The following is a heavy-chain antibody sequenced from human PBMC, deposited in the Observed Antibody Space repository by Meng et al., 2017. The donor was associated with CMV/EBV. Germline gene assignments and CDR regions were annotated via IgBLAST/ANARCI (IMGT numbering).Heavy chain of an antibody. Sequence: SETLSPTCTVSGGSVSIRSYYWSWIRQPPGKCLEWIGNIYYSGSTNYHPSLKSRVTISVDTSKNQFSLKLSSVSASDTALYYCARGGCSSTSRLSSGFDPWGQGTLVTVSS. CDR1: GGSVSIRSYY. J-gene: IGHJ5*02. D-gene: IGHD2-2*01. V-gene: IGHV4-61*01. CDR2: IYYSGST. CDR3: ARGGCSSTSRLSSGFDP.